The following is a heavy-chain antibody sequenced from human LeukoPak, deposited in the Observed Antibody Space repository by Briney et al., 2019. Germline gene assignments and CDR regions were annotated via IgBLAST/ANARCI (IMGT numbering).Heavy chain of an antibody. CDR3: ARDALIGDIVVVSDY. J-gene: IGHJ4*02. CDR2: INPNSGGT. V-gene: IGHV1-2*02. D-gene: IGHD2-2*01. CDR1: GYTFTGYY. Sequence: ASVKVSCKASGYTFTGYYMHWVRQAPGQGLEWMGWINPNSGGTNYAQKFQGRVTMTRDTSISTAYMELSRLRSDDTAVYYCARDALIGDIVVVSDYWGQGTLVTVSS.